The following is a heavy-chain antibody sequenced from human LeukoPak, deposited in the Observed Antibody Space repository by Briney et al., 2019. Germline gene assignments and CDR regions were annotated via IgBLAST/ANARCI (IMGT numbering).Heavy chain of an antibody. CDR2: INPNRGGT. CDR1: GYTFTGYY. Sequence: GASVKVSCKASGYTFTGYYMHWVRQAPGQGLEWMGWINPNRGGTNYAQKLQGRVTMTRDPSISPAYMELSRLRSDDTAVYYCASYPHCSSTSCYEGGYYYYGMDVWGQGTTVTVSS. J-gene: IGHJ6*02. CDR3: ASYPHCSSTSCYEGGYYYYGMDV. D-gene: IGHD2-2*01. V-gene: IGHV1-2*02.